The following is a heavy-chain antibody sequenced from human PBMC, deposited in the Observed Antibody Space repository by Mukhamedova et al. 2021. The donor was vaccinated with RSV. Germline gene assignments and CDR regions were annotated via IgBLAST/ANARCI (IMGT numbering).Heavy chain of an antibody. CDR2: INQDGSKK. D-gene: IGHD3-10*01. J-gene: IGHJ4*02. CDR3: ARYAYGSGTSFGY. V-gene: IGHV3-7*04. Sequence: VANINQDGSKKNYVDSVKGRFTMSRDNAKNSVYLQMNSLRDEDMAVYYCARYAYGSGTSFGYWGQGALVTV.